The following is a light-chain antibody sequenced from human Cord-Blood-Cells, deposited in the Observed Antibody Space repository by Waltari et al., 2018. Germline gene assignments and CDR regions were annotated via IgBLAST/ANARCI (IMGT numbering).Light chain of an antibody. J-gene: IGLJ1*01. CDR2: DVS. Sequence: QSALTQPASVSGSPRQSLTSSCTGTSSDGGGYNYVPWYQQHPGKAPKLMIYDVSKRPSGVSHRFSGSKSGNTASLTISGLQAEDEADYYCSSYTSSSTYVFGTGTKVTVL. V-gene: IGLV2-14*01. CDR3: SSYTSSSTYV. CDR1: SSDGGGYNY.